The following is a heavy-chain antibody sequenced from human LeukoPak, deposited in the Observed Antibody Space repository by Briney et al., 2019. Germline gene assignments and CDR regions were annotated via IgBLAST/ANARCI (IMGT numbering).Heavy chain of an antibody. J-gene: IGHJ6*03. CDR3: AKDSSNYDFWSGYSYYYYYYYMDV. CDR1: GFTFSSYA. D-gene: IGHD3-3*01. CDR2: ISYDGSNK. Sequence: GGSLRLSCAASGFTFSSYAMHWVRQAPGKGLEWVAVISYDGSNKYYADSVKGRFTISRDNSKNTLYLQMNSLRAEDTAVYYCAKDSSNYDFWSGYSYYYYYYYMDVWGKGTTVTVSS. V-gene: IGHV3-30-3*01.